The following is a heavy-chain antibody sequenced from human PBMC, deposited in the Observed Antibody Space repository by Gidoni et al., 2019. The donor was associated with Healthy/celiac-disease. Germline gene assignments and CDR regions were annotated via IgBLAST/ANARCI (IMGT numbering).Heavy chain of an antibody. CDR2: RCGSGGST. J-gene: IGHJ3*02. D-gene: IGHD3-22*01. CDR3: ANSGSLGWHDAFDI. Sequence: EVQLLESGGGWVEPGGSRRLSCAASGVTFGGYAMSWVRPAPGKGLECVSARCGSGGSTSDADSVKGRFTISRDNSKNTLYLHSNSLRAEYTALYSGANSGSLGWHDAFDIWGQGTMVTVSS. CDR1: GVTFGGYA. V-gene: IGHV3-23*01.